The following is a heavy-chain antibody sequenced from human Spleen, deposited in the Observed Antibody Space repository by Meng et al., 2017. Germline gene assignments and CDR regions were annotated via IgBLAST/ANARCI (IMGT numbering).Heavy chain of an antibody. CDR1: GGIFSNYV. V-gene: IGHV1-46*01. J-gene: IGHJ4*02. D-gene: IGHD4-23*01. CDR2: INPSGGST. Sequence: ASVKVSCKALGGIFSNYVIGWVRQAPGQGLEWMGIINPSGGSTSYAQKFQGRVTMTRDTSTSTVYMELSSLRSEDTAVYYCARLDYGGNGDYWGQGTLVTVSS. CDR3: ARLDYGGNGDY.